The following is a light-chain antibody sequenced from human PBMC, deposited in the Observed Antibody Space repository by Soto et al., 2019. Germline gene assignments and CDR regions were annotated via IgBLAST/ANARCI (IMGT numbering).Light chain of an antibody. CDR2: GAS. Sequence: EIVLTQSPGTLSLSPGESATLSCRTRQTVSRNYLAWYQQKPGQAPRLFIYGASSRAAGIPDRFSGFGSGTDFTLTISRLEPDDFAVYYCQQYDSSPWTFGQGTKVEVK. J-gene: IGKJ1*01. V-gene: IGKV3-20*01. CDR3: QQYDSSPWT. CDR1: QTVSRNY.